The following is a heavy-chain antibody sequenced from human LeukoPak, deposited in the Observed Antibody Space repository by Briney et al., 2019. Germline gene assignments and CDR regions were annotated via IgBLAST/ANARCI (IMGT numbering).Heavy chain of an antibody. CDR3: AGAVVVIAHDAFYI. D-gene: IGHD3-22*01. CDR2: INPNSGGT. V-gene: IGHV1-2*02. CDR1: GYTFTGYY. J-gene: IGHJ3*02. Sequence: ASVKVSCKASGYTFTGYYMHWVRQAPGQGLVWMGWINPNSGGTNYAQKFQGRVTMTRDTSISTAYMELSRLRSVDTAVYYCAGAVVVIAHDAFYIWGQGTIVSASS.